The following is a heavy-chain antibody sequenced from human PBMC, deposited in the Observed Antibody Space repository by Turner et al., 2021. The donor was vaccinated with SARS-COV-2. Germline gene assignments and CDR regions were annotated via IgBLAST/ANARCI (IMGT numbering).Heavy chain of an antibody. CDR3: ARGDYDFWSGYPNWLDP. CDR2: IYYSGST. D-gene: IGHD3-3*01. J-gene: IGHJ5*02. Sequence: QVQLQESGPGLVKPSETLSLTCTVSGGSISRYYWSWIRQPPGKGLEWIGYIYYSGSTNYNPSLKSRVTISVDTSKNQFSLKLSSVTAADTAVYYCARGDYDFWSGYPNWLDPWGQGTLVIVSS. CDR1: GGSISRYY. V-gene: IGHV4-59*01.